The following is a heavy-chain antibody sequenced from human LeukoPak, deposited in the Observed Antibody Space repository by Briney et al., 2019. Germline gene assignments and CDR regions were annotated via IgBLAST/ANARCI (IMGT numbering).Heavy chain of an antibody. CDR2: INHSGST. CDR3: ARGGDYFGY. Sequence: SETLSLTCAVYGESFSGYYWSWIRQPPGKGLEWIGEINHSGSTNYNPSLKSRVTISVDTSKNQFSLKLSSVTAADTAVYYCARGGDYFGYWGQGTLVTVSS. D-gene: IGHD4-17*01. V-gene: IGHV4-34*01. CDR1: GESFSGYY. J-gene: IGHJ4*02.